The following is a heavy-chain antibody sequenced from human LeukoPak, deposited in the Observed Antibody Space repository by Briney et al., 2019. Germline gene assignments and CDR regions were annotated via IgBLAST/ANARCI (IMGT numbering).Heavy chain of an antibody. V-gene: IGHV4-30-4*08. CDR2: IYYSGST. J-gene: IGHJ6*03. CDR3: ARNYYFHYYMDV. CDR1: GGSISSGDYY. Sequence: SETLSLTCTVSGGSISSGDYYWSWIRQPPGKGLEWIGYIYYSGSTYYNPSLKSRLTISVDTSKNQFSLKLSSVTAADTAVYYCARNYYFHYYMDVWSKGTTVTVSS.